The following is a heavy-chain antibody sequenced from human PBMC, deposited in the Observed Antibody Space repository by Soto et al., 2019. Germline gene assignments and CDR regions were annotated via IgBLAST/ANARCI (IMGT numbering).Heavy chain of an antibody. CDR1: GLTINNSW. J-gene: IGHJ4*02. V-gene: IGHV3-15*01. Sequence: GGSLRLSCVASGLTINNSWMNWVRQAPGKGLEWVGRIRSKSDGGTTDYAAPVKGRFTISRDDSKNMVDLQMSSLKTEDTAIYYCTTYSGAAFEYWGQGALVTVSS. D-gene: IGHD1-26*01. CDR3: TTYSGAAFEY. CDR2: IRSKSDGGTT.